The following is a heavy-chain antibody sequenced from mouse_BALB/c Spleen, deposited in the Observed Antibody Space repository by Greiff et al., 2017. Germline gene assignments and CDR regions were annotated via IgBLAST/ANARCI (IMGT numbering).Heavy chain of an antibody. Sequence: VQLKESGPELVKPGASVKMSCKASGYTFTSYVMEWVKQKPGQGLEWIGYINPYNDGTKYNEKFKGKATLTSDKSSSTAYMELSSLTSEDSAVYYCARGNYGSSYSYWGQGTTLTVSS. J-gene: IGHJ2*01. CDR1: GYTFTSYV. CDR3: ARGNYGSSYSY. CDR2: INPYNDGT. D-gene: IGHD1-1*01. V-gene: IGHV1-14*01.